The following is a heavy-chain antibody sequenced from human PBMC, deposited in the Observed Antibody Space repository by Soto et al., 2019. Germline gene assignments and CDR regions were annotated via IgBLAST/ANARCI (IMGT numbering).Heavy chain of an antibody. D-gene: IGHD6-19*01. CDR3: AGRKQAVAGKNWFDP. CDR2: IYPGDSDT. V-gene: IGHV5-51*01. CDR1: GYLLHNYW. J-gene: IGHJ5*02. Sequence: GESPKTSRNGPGYLLHNYWLGLVPPVPGKGLEWMGIIYPGDSDTRYSPSSQGQGAISAVKTTSTPYLQWRSLKASDTAMDYCAGRKQAVAGKNWFDPWGQGTPVTVSS.